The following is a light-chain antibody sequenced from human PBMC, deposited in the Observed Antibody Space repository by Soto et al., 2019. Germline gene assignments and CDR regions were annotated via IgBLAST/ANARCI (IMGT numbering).Light chain of an antibody. V-gene: IGLV2-23*01. Sequence: QSVLTQPASVSGSPGQSITISCTGTSSDIGTYNLVSWYQHYPGKAPKLMIYEGIKRXSGVSNRFSGSKSGNKAFLTISGLQAEDEADYYCCSYAGSGTDNYVFGSGNKVTLL. CDR1: SSDIGTYNL. J-gene: IGLJ1*01. CDR2: EGI. CDR3: CSYAGSGTDNYV.